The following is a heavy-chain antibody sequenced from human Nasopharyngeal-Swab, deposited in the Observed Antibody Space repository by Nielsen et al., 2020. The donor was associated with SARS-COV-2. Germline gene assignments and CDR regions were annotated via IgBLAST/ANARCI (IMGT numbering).Heavy chain of an antibody. J-gene: IGHJ6*02. CDR3: ARDSGRNWNQLYYYYYGMDV. Sequence: GGSLRLSCAASGFTFSGSAMHWVRQASGKGLEWVGRIRSKANSYATAYAASVKGRFTISRDDSKNTAYLQMNSLKTEDTAVYYCARDSGRNWNQLYYYYYGMDVWGQGTTVTVSS. CDR2: IRSKANSYAT. D-gene: IGHD1-1*01. V-gene: IGHV3-73*01. CDR1: GFTFSGSA.